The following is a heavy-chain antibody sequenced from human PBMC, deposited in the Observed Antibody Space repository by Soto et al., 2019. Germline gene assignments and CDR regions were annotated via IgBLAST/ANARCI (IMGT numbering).Heavy chain of an antibody. J-gene: IGHJ5*02. CDR1: GFTFSSYG. Sequence: GGSLRLSCAASGFTFSSYGMHWVRQAPGKGLEWVAVISYDGSNKYYADSVKGRFTISRDNSKNTLYLQMNSLRAEDTAVYYCAKDGGGFLEWLVYGLKRLWFDPWGQGTLVTVSS. CDR2: ISYDGSNK. CDR3: AKDGGGFLEWLVYGLKRLWFDP. V-gene: IGHV3-30*18. D-gene: IGHD3-3*01.